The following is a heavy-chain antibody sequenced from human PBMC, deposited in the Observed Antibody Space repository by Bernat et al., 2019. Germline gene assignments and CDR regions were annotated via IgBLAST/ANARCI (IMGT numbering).Heavy chain of an antibody. Sequence: EVQLLESGGGLVQPGGSLRLSYAASGFTFSTYAMTLVRQAPGKGLELVSGISGGGGTTSYADYVKGRFTISRDNSKNTLYLQMNSLRAEDTAIYYCAKQLYGGADYWGQGTLVTVSS. CDR3: AKQLYGGADY. CDR2: ISGGGGTT. J-gene: IGHJ4*02. CDR1: GFTFSTYA. D-gene: IGHD4-23*01. V-gene: IGHV3-23*01.